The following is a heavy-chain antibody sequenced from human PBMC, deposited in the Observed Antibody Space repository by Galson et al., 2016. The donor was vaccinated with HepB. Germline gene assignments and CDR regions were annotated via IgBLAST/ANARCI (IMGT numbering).Heavy chain of an antibody. J-gene: IGHJ4*02. V-gene: IGHV3-23*01. Sequence: SLRLSCAASGFTFSDYAMSWVRQAPGKGLEWVSDISGGGTNTNYADSVKGRFTVSRDNSKNMLYMEVNSLRAEDTAIYYCAKERLAISAIGYFDYWGQGTLVAVSS. CDR2: ISGGGTNT. CDR3: AKERLAISAIGYFDY. CDR1: GFTFSDYA. D-gene: IGHD3-3*01.